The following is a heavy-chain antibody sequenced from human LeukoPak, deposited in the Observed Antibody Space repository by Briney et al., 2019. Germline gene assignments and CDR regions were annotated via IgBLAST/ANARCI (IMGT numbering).Heavy chain of an antibody. CDR1: AGPISSSSYY. V-gene: IGHV4-39*02. Sequence: SETLSLTCSVSAGPISSSSYYWVWLRQPPGKGLEWFGSIYYSGCTYYNPTLKSRVTIAVATSQNYLSLTLRSVTAAATSLCSCARSVRDSSAYYAVYWGQGTLVTVSS. D-gene: IGHD3-22*01. J-gene: IGHJ4*02. CDR3: ARSVRDSSAYYAVY. CDR2: IYYSGCT.